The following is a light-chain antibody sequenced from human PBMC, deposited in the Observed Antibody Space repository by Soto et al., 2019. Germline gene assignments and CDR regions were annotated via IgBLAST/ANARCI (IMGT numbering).Light chain of an antibody. Sequence: EIVLTQSPDTLSLSPGERVTLSYSASQSISSNYLLCYQQNPGQAPRLLIYGASNRATGIPDRFSGSGSGTDFTLTISRLEPEDFAVYYCQQYNNWPPITFGQGTRLEI. J-gene: IGKJ5*01. CDR3: QQYNNWPPIT. CDR1: QSISSNY. V-gene: IGKV3-20*01. CDR2: GAS.